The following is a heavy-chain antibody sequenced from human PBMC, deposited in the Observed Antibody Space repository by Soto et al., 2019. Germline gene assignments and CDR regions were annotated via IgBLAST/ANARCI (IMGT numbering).Heavy chain of an antibody. D-gene: IGHD3-22*01. CDR2: MSFDGNNE. Sequence: QVQLVESGGGVVQPGRPLRLSCAASGFVFSNYAFNWVRQAPGKRLEWVALMSFDGNNEYYADSVKGRFTISRDNSKNTVYLQMNSLRADDTAVYYCARRSYCDTGSFDYWGQGTLVTV. J-gene: IGHJ4*02. CDR1: GFVFSNYA. V-gene: IGHV3-30*01. CDR3: ARRSYCDTGSFDY.